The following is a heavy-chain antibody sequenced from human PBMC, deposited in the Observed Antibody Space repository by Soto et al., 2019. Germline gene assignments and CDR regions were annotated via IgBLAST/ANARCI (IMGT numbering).Heavy chain of an antibody. J-gene: IGHJ4*02. D-gene: IGHD6-19*01. CDR1: GFTFSSYA. Sequence: QVQLVESGGGVVQPGRSLRLSCAASGFTFSSYAMHWVRQAPGKGLEWVAVISYDGSNKYYADSVKGRFTISRDNSKNTLYLQMNSLRAEDTAVYYCARELSSGWSNWGQGTLVTVSS. V-gene: IGHV3-30-3*01. CDR2: ISYDGSNK. CDR3: ARELSSGWSN.